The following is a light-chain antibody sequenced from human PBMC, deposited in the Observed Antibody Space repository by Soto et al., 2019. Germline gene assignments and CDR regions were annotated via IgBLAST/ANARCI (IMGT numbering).Light chain of an antibody. Sequence: DIQITQSPSSLSASVGDRVTITCRPSQNISSFLNWYQQKPGKAPKLLIYAASSLQSGVPSRFSGSGSGTDFSLTISSMKTEDFATYYCKQSYSTPRTVGQGNKGDIK. CDR1: QNISSF. CDR3: KQSYSTPRT. J-gene: IGKJ1*01. V-gene: IGKV1-39*01. CDR2: AAS.